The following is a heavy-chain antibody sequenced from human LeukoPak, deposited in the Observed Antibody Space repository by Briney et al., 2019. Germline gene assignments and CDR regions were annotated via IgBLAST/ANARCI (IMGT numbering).Heavy chain of an antibody. D-gene: IGHD6-13*01. V-gene: IGHV3-48*01. CDR3: VKSYSSSWYPFDY. Sequence: AGSLRLSCAASGFTFSTYGMNWVRQAPGKGLEWISYINTSGSTIYNADSVKGRFTIATDNSKNTLYLQMSSLRAEDTAVYYCVKSYSSSWYPFDYWGQGTLVTVSS. J-gene: IGHJ4*02. CDR2: INTSGSTI. CDR1: GFTFSTYG.